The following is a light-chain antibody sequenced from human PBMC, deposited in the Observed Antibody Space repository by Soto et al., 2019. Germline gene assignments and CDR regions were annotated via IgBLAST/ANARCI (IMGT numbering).Light chain of an antibody. J-gene: IGKJ1*01. CDR1: QSLVFIDGITY. CDR3: MLAARGPWR. Sequence: DVVLTQSPLSLPVTLGQPASISCRSSQSLVFIDGITYLNWFHQRPGQSPRRLIYKVSNRDSEVPDRFSGSGSGTDFTLKISRVAAQDVGIYYCMLAARGPWRFGQGTTVESK. V-gene: IGKV2-30*01. CDR2: KVS.